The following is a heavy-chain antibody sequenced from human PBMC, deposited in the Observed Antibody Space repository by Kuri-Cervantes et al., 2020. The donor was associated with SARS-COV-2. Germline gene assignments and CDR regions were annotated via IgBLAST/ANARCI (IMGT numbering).Heavy chain of an antibody. D-gene: IGHD6-13*01. CDR1: GGSISSYY. Sequence: SETLSLTCTVSGGSISSYYWSWIRQPPGKGLEWIGYIYYSGSTNYNPSLKSRVTISVDTCKNQFSLKLSSVTAADTALYYCARDRAAAGPDGFDLWGQGTMVTVSS. J-gene: IGHJ3*01. V-gene: IGHV4-59*01. CDR3: ARDRAAAGPDGFDL. CDR2: IYYSGST.